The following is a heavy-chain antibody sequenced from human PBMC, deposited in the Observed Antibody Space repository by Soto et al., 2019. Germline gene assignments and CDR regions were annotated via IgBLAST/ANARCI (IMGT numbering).Heavy chain of an antibody. CDR1: GGTFSSYA. CDR3: ASPNEDCGGDCYPTNFDY. V-gene: IGHV1-69*01. J-gene: IGHJ4*02. D-gene: IGHD2-21*02. CDR2: IIPIFGTA. Sequence: QVQLMQSGAEVKKPGSSVKVSCKASGGTFSSYAISWVRQAPGQGLEWMGGIIPIFGTANYAQKFQGRVTITADESTSTAYMELSSLRSEDTAVYYCASPNEDCGGDCYPTNFDYWGQGTLVTVSS.